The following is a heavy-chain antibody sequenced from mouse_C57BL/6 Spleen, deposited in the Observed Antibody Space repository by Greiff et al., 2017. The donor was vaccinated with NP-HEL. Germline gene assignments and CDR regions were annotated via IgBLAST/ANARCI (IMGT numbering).Heavy chain of an antibody. V-gene: IGHV1-59*01. Sequence: QVQLKQPGAELVRPGTSVKLSCKASGYTFTSYWMHWVKQRPGQGLEWIGVIDPSDSYTNYNQKFKGKATLTVDTSSSTAYMQLSSLTSEDSAVYYCARFYYYGSSYRYWYFDVWGTGTTVTVSS. D-gene: IGHD1-1*01. J-gene: IGHJ1*03. CDR2: IDPSDSYT. CDR1: GYTFTSYW. CDR3: ARFYYYGSSYRYWYFDV.